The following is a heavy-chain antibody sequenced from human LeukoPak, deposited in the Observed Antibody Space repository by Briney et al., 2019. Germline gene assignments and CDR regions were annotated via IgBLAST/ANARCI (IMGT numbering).Heavy chain of an antibody. CDR1: GFTFASYA. CDR2: IIGSVAST. J-gene: IGHJ4*02. D-gene: IGHD5-12*01. V-gene: IGHV3-23*01. CDR3: AKGGYDYVEVGYFDY. Sequence: RPGGSLRLSCAASGFTFASYAMSWVRQTPGKGLEWVSVIIGSVASTYYADSVKGRFTISRDNSKNTLYLQMNSLRADDTAVYYCAKGGYDYVEVGYFDYWGQGTLVTVSS.